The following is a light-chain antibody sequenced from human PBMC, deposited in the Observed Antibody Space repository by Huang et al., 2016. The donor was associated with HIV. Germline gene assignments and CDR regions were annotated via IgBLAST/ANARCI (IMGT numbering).Light chain of an antibody. CDR2: GSS. CDR1: RSVSTN. Sequence: EIVMTQSPATLSVSPGQRVTSSCRANRSVSTNLAWYQQRHGQAPRLLIYGSSTRAPCIPARFSGSGSGTDFSLTISSLQSEDFALYYCHQYNNWLLSFGGGTRV. V-gene: IGKV3-15*01. CDR3: HQYNNWLLS. J-gene: IGKJ4*01.